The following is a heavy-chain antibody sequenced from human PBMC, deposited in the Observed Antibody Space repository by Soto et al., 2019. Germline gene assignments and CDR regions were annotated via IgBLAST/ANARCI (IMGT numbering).Heavy chain of an antibody. CDR3: ARGSDTGGLIAAAVNNWFDP. Sequence: SETLSLTCAVYGGSFSGYYWSWIRQPPGKGLEWIGEINHSGSTNYNPSLKSRVTISVDTSKNQFSLKLSSVTAADTAVYYCARGSDTGGLIAAAVNNWFDPWGQGTLVTVSS. CDR2: INHSGST. V-gene: IGHV4-34*01. D-gene: IGHD6-13*01. CDR1: GGSFSGYY. J-gene: IGHJ5*02.